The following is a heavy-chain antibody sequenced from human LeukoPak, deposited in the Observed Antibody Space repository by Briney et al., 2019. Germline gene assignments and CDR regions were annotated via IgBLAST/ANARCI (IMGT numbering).Heavy chain of an antibody. Sequence: PSQTLSLTCTVSGGSISNYYWSWIRQPPGKGLEWIGYVFYSGGTLYNPSLKSRVTISVDTSKTQFSLKLNSVTAADTAVYYCAREYFSANYFFYYMDVWGTGTTVTVSS. D-gene: IGHD3-3*01. J-gene: IGHJ6*03. V-gene: IGHV4-59*01. CDR3: AREYFSANYFFYYMDV. CDR2: VFYSGGT. CDR1: GGSISNYY.